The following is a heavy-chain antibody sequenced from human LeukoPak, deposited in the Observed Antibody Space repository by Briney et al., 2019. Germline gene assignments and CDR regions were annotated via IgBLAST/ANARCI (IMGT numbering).Heavy chain of an antibody. D-gene: IGHD4-17*01. CDR1: GGSISSSSYY. CDR2: IYYSGST. Sequence: SETLSLTCTVSGGSISSSSYYWGWIRQPPGKGLEWIGSIYYSGSTYYNPSLKSRVTISVDTSKNQFSLKLSSVTAADTAVYYCARAVTTFRDWYFDLWGRGTLVTVSS. V-gene: IGHV4-39*07. J-gene: IGHJ2*01. CDR3: ARAVTTFRDWYFDL.